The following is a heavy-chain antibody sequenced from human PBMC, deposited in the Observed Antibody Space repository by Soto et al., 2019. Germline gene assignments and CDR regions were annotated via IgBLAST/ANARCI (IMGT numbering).Heavy chain of an antibody. CDR2: IYSGGST. D-gene: IGHD3-22*01. J-gene: IGHJ5*02. CDR1: GFTASSNY. V-gene: IGHV3-53*01. Sequence: SVGSLRLSCAASGFTASSNYMSWVRQAPGKGLEWVSVIYSGGSTYYADSVKGRFTISRDNSKNTLYLQMNSLRAEDTAVYYCARALVIYYDSSGYYLKGNWFDPWGQGTLVTVSS. CDR3: ARALVIYYDSSGYYLKGNWFDP.